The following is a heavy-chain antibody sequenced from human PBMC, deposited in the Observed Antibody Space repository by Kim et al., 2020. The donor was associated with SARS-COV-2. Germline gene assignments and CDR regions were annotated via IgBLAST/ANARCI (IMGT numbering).Heavy chain of an antibody. Sequence: GGSVRLSCAASGFTFNDYVMTWVRQAPGKGLEWVSSITGHSDNIFYADSAKGRFTISRDNAKNSMSLELNSLGVEDSAVYYCARWFDGRGSIFQYWGQGTLVTVSS. CDR1: GFTFNDYV. CDR2: ITGHSDNI. J-gene: IGHJ1*01. V-gene: IGHV3-21*01. D-gene: IGHD3-10*01. CDR3: ARWFDGRGSIFQY.